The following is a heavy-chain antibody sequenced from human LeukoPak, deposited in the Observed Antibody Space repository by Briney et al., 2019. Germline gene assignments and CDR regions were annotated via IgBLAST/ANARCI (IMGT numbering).Heavy chain of an antibody. J-gene: IGHJ4*02. CDR1: GYTFTGYY. Sequence: SVKVSCKASGYTFTGYYLHWVRQAPGQGLEWMGGIIPIFGTANYAQKFQGRVTITADESTSTAYMELSSLRSEDTAVYYCARGPPGVAFDYWGQGTLVTGSS. CDR3: ARGPPGVAFDY. D-gene: IGHD2-15*01. CDR2: IIPIFGTA. V-gene: IGHV1-69*13.